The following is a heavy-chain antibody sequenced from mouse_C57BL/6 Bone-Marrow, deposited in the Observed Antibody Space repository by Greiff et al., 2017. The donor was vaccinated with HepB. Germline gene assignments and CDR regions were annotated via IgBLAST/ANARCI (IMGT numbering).Heavy chain of an antibody. CDR2: ISSGGDYI. Sequence: DVMLVESGEGLVKPGGSLKLSCAASGFTFSSYAMSWVRQTPEKRLEWVAYISSGGDYIYYADTVKGRFTISRDNARNTLYLQMSSLKSEDTAMYYCTSLLWYPYFDYWGQGTTLTVSS. V-gene: IGHV5-9-1*02. CDR3: TSLLWYPYFDY. D-gene: IGHD2-1*01. J-gene: IGHJ2*01. CDR1: GFTFSSYA.